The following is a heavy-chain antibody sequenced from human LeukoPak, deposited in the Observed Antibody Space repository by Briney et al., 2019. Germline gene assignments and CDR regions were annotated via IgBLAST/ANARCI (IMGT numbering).Heavy chain of an antibody. CDR2: INHSGST. J-gene: IGHJ6*03. D-gene: IGHD3-3*01. V-gene: IGHV4-34*01. CDR1: GGSFSGYY. Sequence: SETLSLTCAVYGGSFSGYYWSWIRQPPGKGLEWIGEINHSGSTNYNPSLKSRVTISVDTYKNQFSLKLSSVTAADTAVYYCARVKAGNYDFWSGYYTHYYCYMDVWGKGTTVTVSS. CDR3: ARVKAGNYDFWSGYYTHYYCYMDV.